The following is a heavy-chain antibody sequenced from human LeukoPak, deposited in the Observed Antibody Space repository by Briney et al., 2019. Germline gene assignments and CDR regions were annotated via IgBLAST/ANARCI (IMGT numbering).Heavy chain of an antibody. D-gene: IGHD6-13*01. CDR1: GFTFSSYG. CDR3: AKAHSSSWYGVGYYGMDV. J-gene: IGHJ6*04. Sequence: QPGGSLRLSCAASGFTFSSYGMHWVRQAPGKGLEWVAVISYDGSNKYYADSVKGRFTISRDNSKNTLYLQMNSLRAEDTAVYYCAKAHSSSWYGVGYYGMDVWGKGTTVTVSS. CDR2: ISYDGSNK. V-gene: IGHV3-30*18.